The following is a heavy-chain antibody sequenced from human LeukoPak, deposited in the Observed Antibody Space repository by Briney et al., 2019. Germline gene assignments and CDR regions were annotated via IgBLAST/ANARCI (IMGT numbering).Heavy chain of an antibody. V-gene: IGHV4-59*11. D-gene: IGHD5-18*01. Sequence: PSETLSLTCIVSSGSINNHYWNWIRQPPGKGLEWIGYIYDSWNTNYNPSLQSRVTISMDASRNQFSLNLTSVTAADTAVYYCARDQIGYGLDYWGQGTLVTVSS. J-gene: IGHJ4*02. CDR2: IYDSWNT. CDR1: SGSINNHY. CDR3: ARDQIGYGLDY.